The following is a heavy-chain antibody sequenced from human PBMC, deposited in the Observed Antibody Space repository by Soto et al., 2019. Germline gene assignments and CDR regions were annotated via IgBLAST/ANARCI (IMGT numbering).Heavy chain of an antibody. CDR2: IYYSGST. CDR1: GVCISSSGYY. J-gene: IGHJ6*02. V-gene: IGHV4-39*01. CDR3: ARHGVYCSGGSCNSYYYYYGMDV. D-gene: IGHD2-15*01. Sequence: PSETQPLTYTVSGVCISSSGYYWGWIRQPPGKGLEWIGSIYYSGSTYYNPSLKSRVTISVDTSKNQFSLKLSSVTAADTAVYYCARHGVYCSGGSCNSYYYYYGMDVWGQGTTVTVSS.